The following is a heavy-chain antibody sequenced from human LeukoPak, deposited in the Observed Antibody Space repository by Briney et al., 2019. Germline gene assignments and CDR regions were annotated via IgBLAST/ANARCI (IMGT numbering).Heavy chain of an antibody. CDR3: ASNYYGSGSLDY. J-gene: IGHJ4*02. Sequence: SETLSLTCTVSGGPISSYYWSWIRQPPGKGLEWIGYIYYSRSTNYNPSLKSRVTISVDTSKNQFSLKVSSVTAADTAVYYCASNYYGSGSLDYWGQGNLVTVSS. V-gene: IGHV4-59*08. CDR2: IYYSRST. D-gene: IGHD3-10*01. CDR1: GGPISSYY.